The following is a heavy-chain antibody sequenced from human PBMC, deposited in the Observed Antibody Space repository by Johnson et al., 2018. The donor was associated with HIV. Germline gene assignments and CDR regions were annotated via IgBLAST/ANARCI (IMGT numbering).Heavy chain of an antibody. J-gene: IGHJ3*02. D-gene: IGHD1-26*01. Sequence: QVQLVESGGGVVQPGRSLRLSCAASGFTFSTYGMHWVRQAPGKGLEWVAVITYDGSNKYYADSVKGRFTISRDNSKNTLYLQMNSLRAEDTAVYYCARSSGSYLDDAFDIWGQGTMVTVSS. CDR3: ARSSGSYLDDAFDI. CDR2: ITYDGSNK. V-gene: IGHV3-30*03. CDR1: GFTFSTYG.